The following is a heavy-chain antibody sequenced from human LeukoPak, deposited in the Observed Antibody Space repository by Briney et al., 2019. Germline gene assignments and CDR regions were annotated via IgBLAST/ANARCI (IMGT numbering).Heavy chain of an antibody. J-gene: IGHJ4*02. CDR1: GFTVISNY. D-gene: IGHD2-2*01. V-gene: IGHV3-53*05. CDR3: ARGGPYSTIDY. Sequence: PGGSLRLSCAASGFTVISNYMSWVRQAPGKGLEWVSVIYSGGSTYYADSVKGRFTISRDNSKNSLYLQMNSLRVEDTAVYYCARGGPYSTIDYWGQGTLVTVSS. CDR2: IYSGGST.